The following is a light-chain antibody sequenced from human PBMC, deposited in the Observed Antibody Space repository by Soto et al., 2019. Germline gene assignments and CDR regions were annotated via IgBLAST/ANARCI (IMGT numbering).Light chain of an antibody. J-gene: IGKJ4*01. V-gene: IGKV1-39*01. CDR3: QQSYGTPLP. Sequence: DLQMTQSPSSLSASVGDRITITCRASQSISTSLNWYQQQPGKPPKLLIYAASTLQSGVPSRFTGSGSGTDFTLTISSLQPEDFATYYCQQSYGTPLPFGGGTKVEIK. CDR1: QSISTS. CDR2: AAS.